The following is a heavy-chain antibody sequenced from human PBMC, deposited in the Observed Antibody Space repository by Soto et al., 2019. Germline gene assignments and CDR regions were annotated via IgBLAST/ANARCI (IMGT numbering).Heavy chain of an antibody. CDR1: GGTFSGSY. V-gene: IGHV4-34*01. CDR2: INHSGST. CDR3: ARDKIPGPFDY. J-gene: IGHJ4*02. Sequence: QVQLQQWGAGLLKPSETLYLTCAVYGGTFSGSYWTWIRQPPGTGLEWIGEINHSGSTNYHPSLKRRVTISVDTSKNQFSLKLTSVTAADTAVYYCARDKIPGPFDYWGQGTLVTVSS.